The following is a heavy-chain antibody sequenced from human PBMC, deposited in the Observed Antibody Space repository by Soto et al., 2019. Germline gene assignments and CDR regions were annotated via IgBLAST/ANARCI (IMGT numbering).Heavy chain of an antibody. J-gene: IGHJ4*02. V-gene: IGHV4-34*01. Sequence: SETLSLTCAVYGGSFSGYYWSWIRQPPGKGLEWIGEINHSGSTNYNPSLKSRVTISVDTSKNQFSLKLSSVTAADTAVYYCARGRRGGDRQVFDYWGQGTLVTVSS. CDR1: GGSFSGYY. CDR3: ARGRRGGDRQVFDY. CDR2: INHSGST. D-gene: IGHD2-21*01.